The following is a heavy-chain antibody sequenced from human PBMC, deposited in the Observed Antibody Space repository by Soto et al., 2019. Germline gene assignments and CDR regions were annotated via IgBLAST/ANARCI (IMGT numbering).Heavy chain of an antibody. V-gene: IGHV4-30-4*01. CDR3: ARSIDP. CDR1: GDSISSGDYY. CDR2: IYYSGST. J-gene: IGHJ5*02. Sequence: SETLSLTCTVSGDSISSGDYYWSWSRQPPGKGLEWIGYIYYSGSTYYNPSLKRRVKISVDTSKNQFSLQLSSVTAADTAVYYCARSIDPWGQGTLVTVSS.